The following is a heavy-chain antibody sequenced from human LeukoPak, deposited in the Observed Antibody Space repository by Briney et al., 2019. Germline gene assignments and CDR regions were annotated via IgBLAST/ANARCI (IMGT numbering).Heavy chain of an antibody. CDR2: ISGSARTI. D-gene: IGHD3-10*01. CDR3: AWCAHGSGVGICYKGF. V-gene: IGHV3-48*04. J-gene: IGHJ6*03. CDR1: GFTFSDYS. Sequence: GGSLRLSCAASGFTFSDYSMTWVRQAPGKGLDWLSYISGSARTINYADSVKGRLTISRDNANNSLYLQLNSLRAEDTAVYYGAWCAHGSGVGICYKGFWGKGTTVIVSS.